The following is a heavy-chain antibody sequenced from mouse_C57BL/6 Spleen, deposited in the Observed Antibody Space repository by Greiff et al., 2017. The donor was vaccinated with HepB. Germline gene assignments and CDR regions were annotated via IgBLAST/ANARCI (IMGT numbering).Heavy chain of an antibody. D-gene: IGHD2-12*01. CDR3: ANDGSGFAY. CDR2: IDPANGNT. J-gene: IGHJ3*01. CDR1: GFNIKNPY. V-gene: IGHV14-3*01. Sequence: VQLQQSVAELVRPGASVKLSCTASGFNIKNPYMHWVKQRPEQGLEWIGRIDPANGNTKYAPKFQGKATITADTSSNTAYLQLSSLTSEDTAIYYCANDGSGFAYWGQGTLVTVSA.